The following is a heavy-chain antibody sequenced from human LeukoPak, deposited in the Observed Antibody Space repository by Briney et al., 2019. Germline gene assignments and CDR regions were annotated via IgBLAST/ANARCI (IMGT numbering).Heavy chain of an antibody. CDR3: ARVSREWLPPYPDY. CDR1: GYTFTSYG. Sequence: ASVTVSFTASGYTFTSYGISWVRQAPGQGLEWMGWISAYNGNTNYAQKLQGRVTMTTDTSTSTAYMELRSLRSDDTAVYYCARVSREWLPPYPDYWGQGTLVTVSS. J-gene: IGHJ4*02. CDR2: ISAYNGNT. V-gene: IGHV1-18*01. D-gene: IGHD6-19*01.